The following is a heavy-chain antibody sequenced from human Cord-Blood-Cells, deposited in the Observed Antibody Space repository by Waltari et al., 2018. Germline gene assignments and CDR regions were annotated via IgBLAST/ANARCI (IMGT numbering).Heavy chain of an antibody. CDR2: IKQDGREK. CDR3: ARLSIAARNAFDI. CDR1: GFTFSSYW. V-gene: IGHV3-7*01. Sequence: EVQLVESGGGLVQPGGSLRLSCAASGFTFSSYWMSWVRQAPGKGLEWVANIKQDGREKYYVDAGKGRFTISRDNAKNSLYLQMNSLRAEDTAVYYCARLSIAARNAFDIWGQGTMVTVSS. D-gene: IGHD6-6*01. J-gene: IGHJ3*02.